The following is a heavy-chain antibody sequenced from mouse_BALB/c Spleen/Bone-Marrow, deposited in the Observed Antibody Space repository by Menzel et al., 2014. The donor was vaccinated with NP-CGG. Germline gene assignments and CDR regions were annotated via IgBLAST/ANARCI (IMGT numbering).Heavy chain of an antibody. J-gene: IGHJ4*01. V-gene: IGHV1-69*02. CDR3: ARWLLRYYAMDD. CDR1: GYTFTSYW. CDR2: IDPSDSYT. Sequence: QVQLQQSGAELVKPGASVKLSCKASGYTFTSYWMHWVKQRPGQGLEWIGEIDPSDSYTNYNQKFEGMATLTVDKSSSTAYMQLSSLTSEDSAVDFCARWLLRYYAMDDWGQGTSVTVSS. D-gene: IGHD2-3*01.